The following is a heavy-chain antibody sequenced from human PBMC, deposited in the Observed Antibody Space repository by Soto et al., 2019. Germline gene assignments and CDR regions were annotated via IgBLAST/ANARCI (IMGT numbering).Heavy chain of an antibody. CDR3: ASTRYYGSGSRWNYYYYGMDV. CDR2: ISHGGST. J-gene: IGHJ6*02. V-gene: IGHV4-34*01. D-gene: IGHD3-10*01. CDR1: GGSLSRYY. Sequence: PSETLSLTCAVYGGSLSRYYWSWIRQPPGKGLEWIGEISHGGSTIYNPSLKSRVTISIDTSKNQFSLKLSSVTAADTAVYYCASTRYYGSGSRWNYYYYGMDVWGQGTTVTVSS.